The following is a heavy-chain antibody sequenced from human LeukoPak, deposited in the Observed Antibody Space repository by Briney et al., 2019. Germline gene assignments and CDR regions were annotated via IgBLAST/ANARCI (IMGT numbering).Heavy chain of an antibody. CDR3: ARRPLGYCSSSSCHGPDY. J-gene: IGHJ4*02. V-gene: IGHV4-34*01. D-gene: IGHD2-2*01. CDR2: INYSGST. CDR1: GDSFSGFY. Sequence: SETLSLTCAVYGDSFSGFYWSWIRQPPGKGLEWIGEINYSGSTNYNPSLKSRVTISADTSKNQFSLRLSSVTAADTAVYYCARRPLGYCSSSSCHGPDYWGQGTLVTVSS.